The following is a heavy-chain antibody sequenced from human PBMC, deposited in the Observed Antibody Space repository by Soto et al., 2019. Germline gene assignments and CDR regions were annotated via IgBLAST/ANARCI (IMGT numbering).Heavy chain of an antibody. D-gene: IGHD1-26*01. Sequence: PAGGSLRLSCAASGFTFSSYAMHWVRQAPGKGLEWVAVISYDGSNKYYADSVKGRFTISRDNSKNTLYLQMNSLRAEDTAVYYCARAWEMANDAFDIWGQGTMVTVSS. J-gene: IGHJ3*02. CDR3: ARAWEMANDAFDI. CDR2: ISYDGSNK. CDR1: GFTFSSYA. V-gene: IGHV3-30-3*01.